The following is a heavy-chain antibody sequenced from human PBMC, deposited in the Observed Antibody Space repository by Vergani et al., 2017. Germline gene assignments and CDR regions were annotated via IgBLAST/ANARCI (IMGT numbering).Heavy chain of an antibody. CDR2: IKQDGSEK. CDR1: GFTFSSYS. V-gene: IGHV3-7*03. D-gene: IGHD3-22*01. CDR3: ARESTPPIVVVQDFDY. Sequence: EVQLVESGGGLVKPGGSLRLSCAASGFTFSSYSMNWVRQAPGKGLEWVANIKQDGSEKYYVDSVKGRFTISRDNAKNSLYLQMNSLRAEDTAVYYCARESTPPIVVVQDFDYWGQGTLVTVSS. J-gene: IGHJ4*02.